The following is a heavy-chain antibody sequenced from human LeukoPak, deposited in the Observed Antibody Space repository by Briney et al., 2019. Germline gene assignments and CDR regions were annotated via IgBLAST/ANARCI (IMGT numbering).Heavy chain of an antibody. CDR2: IRSKANSYAT. Sequence: GGSLRLSCAASGFTFSGSAMHWVRQASGKGLEWVGRIRSKANSYATAYAASVKGRFTISRDDSKNTAYLQMNSLKTEDTAVYYCTRHHRGSSWYIWFDPWGQGTLVTVSS. CDR1: GFTFSGSA. CDR3: TRHHRGSSWYIWFDP. J-gene: IGHJ5*02. V-gene: IGHV3-73*01. D-gene: IGHD6-13*01.